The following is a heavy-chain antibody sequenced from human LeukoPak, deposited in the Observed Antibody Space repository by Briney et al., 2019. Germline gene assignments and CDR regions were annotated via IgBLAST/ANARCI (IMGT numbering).Heavy chain of an antibody. CDR2: IGSSSTTI. CDR3: ALLAVASDFDN. J-gene: IGHJ4*02. D-gene: IGHD6-19*01. Sequence: PGGSLSLSCAVSGFPFSIYEMNWVRQAPGKGLEWVPNIGSSSTTIYYADSVKGRFSISRDNAKSSLYLQMNSLRVEDTAVHYCALLAVASDFDNWGQGALVTVSS. V-gene: IGHV3-48*03. CDR1: GFPFSIYE.